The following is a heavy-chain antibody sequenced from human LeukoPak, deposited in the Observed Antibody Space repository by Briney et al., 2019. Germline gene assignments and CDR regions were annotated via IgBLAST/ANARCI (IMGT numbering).Heavy chain of an antibody. J-gene: IGHJ4*02. V-gene: IGHV4-38-2*02. CDR1: GYSISSGYY. CDR3: ARASGSYWGYFGY. CDR2: IYHSGST. D-gene: IGHD1-26*01. Sequence: SETLSLTCTVSGYSISSGYYWGWIRQPPGKGLEWIGSIYHSGSTYYNPSLKSRVTISVDTSKNQFSLKLSSVTAADTAVYYCARASGSYWGYFGYWGQGTLATVSS.